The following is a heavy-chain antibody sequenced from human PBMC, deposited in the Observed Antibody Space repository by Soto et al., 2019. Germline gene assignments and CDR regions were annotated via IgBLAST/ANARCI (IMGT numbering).Heavy chain of an antibody. J-gene: IGHJ6*02. CDR3: ARDTPRLWNFWSGYYVSDYYYYGMDV. D-gene: IGHD3-3*01. Sequence: GGSLRFSCAASGFTFSSYWMHWVRQAPGKGLVWVSRINSDGSSTSYADSVKGRFTISRDNAKNTLYLQMNSLRAEDTAVYYCARDTPRLWNFWSGYYVSDYYYYGMDVWGQGTTVTVSS. CDR1: GFTFSSYW. CDR2: INSDGSST. V-gene: IGHV3-74*01.